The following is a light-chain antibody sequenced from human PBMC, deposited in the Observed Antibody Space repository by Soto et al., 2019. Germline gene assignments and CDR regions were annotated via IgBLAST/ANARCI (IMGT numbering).Light chain of an antibody. V-gene: IGKV1-39*01. CDR1: QSISSY. CDR3: QQCDSYPWT. CDR2: AAS. J-gene: IGKJ1*01. Sequence: DIQMTQSPSSLSASVGDRVTITCRASQSISSYLKWHQQKPEKPPRLMIYAASSLQSGVPSRFSGSGSGADFTLTISSLQPEDFATYSCQQCDSYPWTFGQGTKVDI.